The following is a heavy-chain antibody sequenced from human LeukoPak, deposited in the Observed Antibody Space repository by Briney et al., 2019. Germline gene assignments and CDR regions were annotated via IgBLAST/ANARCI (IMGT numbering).Heavy chain of an antibody. CDR1: GFSFSRYS. J-gene: IGHJ1*01. CDR3: ARGRYDFWSGYYDAYFQH. D-gene: IGHD3-3*01. CDR2: IGSITDGIT. Sequence: GGSLRLSCAASGFSFSRYSMNWVRQAPGKGLEWVSYIGSITDGITRYADSVKGRFTISRDNAKNSLYLQMNSLRAEDTAVYYCARGRYDFWSGYYDAYFQHWGQGTLVTVSS. V-gene: IGHV3-48*04.